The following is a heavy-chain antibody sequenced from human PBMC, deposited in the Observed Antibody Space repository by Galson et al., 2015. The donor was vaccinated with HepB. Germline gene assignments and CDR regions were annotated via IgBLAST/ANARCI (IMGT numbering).Heavy chain of an antibody. CDR2: IIPIFGTA. V-gene: IGHV1-69*13. Sequence: SVKVSCKASGGTFSSYAISWVRQAPGQGLEWMGGIIPIFGTANYAQKFQGRVTITADESTSTAYMELSSLRSEDTAVYYCAREKDYYDSSGANPKNFDYWGQGTLVTVSS. J-gene: IGHJ4*02. CDR1: GGTFSSYA. D-gene: IGHD3-22*01. CDR3: AREKDYYDSSGANPKNFDY.